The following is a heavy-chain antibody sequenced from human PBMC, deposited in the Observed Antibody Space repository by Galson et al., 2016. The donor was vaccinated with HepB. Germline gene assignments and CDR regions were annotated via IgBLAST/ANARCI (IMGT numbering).Heavy chain of an antibody. J-gene: IGHJ6*02. D-gene: IGHD3-9*01. V-gene: IGHV1-8*01. CDR3: ARGQNLRHFEWLLADV. CDR2: MNPYSGDT. Sequence: SVKVSCKASGYTFTNYDINWVRQATGQGLEWMGWMNPYSGDTGYAQKFQGRVTMTRKTSISTAYMELSSLRSEDTAVYYCARGQNLRHFEWLLADVWGQGTTVTVSS. CDR1: GYTFTNYD.